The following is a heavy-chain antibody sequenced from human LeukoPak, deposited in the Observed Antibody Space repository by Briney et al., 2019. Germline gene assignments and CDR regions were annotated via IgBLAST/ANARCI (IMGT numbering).Heavy chain of an antibody. CDR3: AKAPPSSYYYYYGMDV. D-gene: IGHD6-13*01. J-gene: IGHJ6*02. V-gene: IGHV3-23*01. CDR1: GFTFSSYA. Sequence: PGGSLRLSCAASGFTFSSYAMSWVRQAPGKGLKWVSAISGSGGSTYYADSVKGRFTISRDISKNTLYLQMNSLRAEDTAVYYCAKAPPSSYYYYYGMDVWGQGTTVTVSS. CDR2: ISGSGGST.